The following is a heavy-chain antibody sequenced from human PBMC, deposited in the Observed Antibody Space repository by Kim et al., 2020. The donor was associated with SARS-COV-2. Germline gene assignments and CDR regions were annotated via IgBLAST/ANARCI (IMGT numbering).Heavy chain of an antibody. CDR2: INHSGST. CDR3: ARGAPGLLWFRESYYYGMDV. CDR1: GGSFSGYY. Sequence: SETLSLTCAVYGGSFSGYYWSWIRQPPGKGLEWIGEINHSGSTNYNPSLKSRVTISVDTSKNQFSLKLSSVTAADTAVYYCARGAPGLLWFRESYYYGMDVWGQGTTVTVSS. J-gene: IGHJ6*02. V-gene: IGHV4-34*01. D-gene: IGHD3-10*01.